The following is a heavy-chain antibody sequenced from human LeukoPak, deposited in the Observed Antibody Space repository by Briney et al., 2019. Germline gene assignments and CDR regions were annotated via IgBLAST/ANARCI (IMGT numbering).Heavy chain of an antibody. Sequence: GESLKISCKGSGYSFTNYWIGWVRQMPGKGLEWMGIIYPGDSDTRYSPSFQGQVTISADKSISTAYLQWSSLKASDTAIYYCARYDDSRSYYSPCDYWGQGTLVTVSS. J-gene: IGHJ4*02. CDR2: IYPGDSDT. CDR3: ARYDDSRSYYSPCDY. V-gene: IGHV5-51*01. D-gene: IGHD3-10*01. CDR1: GYSFTNYW.